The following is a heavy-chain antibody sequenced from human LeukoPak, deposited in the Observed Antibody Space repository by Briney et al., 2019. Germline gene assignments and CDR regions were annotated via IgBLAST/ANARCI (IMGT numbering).Heavy chain of an antibody. CDR3: ARVYGGNPDY. J-gene: IGHJ4*02. V-gene: IGHV3-48*03. CDR1: GFSFRSFE. CDR2: ISSSGRTI. D-gene: IGHD4-23*01. Sequence: GGSLRLSCAVSGFSFRSFEMNWVRQAPGKGLEWVSYISSSGRTIYYADSVKGRFIISRDNAKNSLYLQMNSLRVEDTAVYYCARVYGGNPDYWGQGTLVTVSS.